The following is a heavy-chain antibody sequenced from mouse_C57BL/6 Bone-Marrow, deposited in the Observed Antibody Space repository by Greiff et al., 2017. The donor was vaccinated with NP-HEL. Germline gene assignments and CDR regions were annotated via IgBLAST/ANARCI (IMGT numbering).Heavy chain of an antibody. V-gene: IGHV1-19*01. D-gene: IGHD3-3*01. CDR1: GYTFTDYY. CDR2: INPYNGGT. Sequence: VQLQQSGPVLVKPGASVKMSCKASGYTFTDYYMNWVKQSHGKSLEWIGVINPYNGGTSYNQKFKGKATLTVDKSSSTAYMELNSLTSEDSAVYYCERGGRAMDDWGQGTSVTVSS. J-gene: IGHJ4*01. CDR3: ERGGRAMDD.